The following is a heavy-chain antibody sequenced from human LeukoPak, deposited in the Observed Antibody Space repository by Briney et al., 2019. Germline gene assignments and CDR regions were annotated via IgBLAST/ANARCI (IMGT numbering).Heavy chain of an antibody. Sequence: GGSLRLSCAASGFSFNYYGMSWVRQAPGKGLEWVSGINWNGGSTGYADSVKGRFTISRDNAKNSLYLQMNSLRAEDTALYYCARSHGSDSSGYYYYYWGQGTLVTVSS. V-gene: IGHV3-20*04. CDR1: GFSFNYYG. CDR3: ARSHGSDSSGYYYYY. CDR2: INWNGGST. D-gene: IGHD3-22*01. J-gene: IGHJ4*02.